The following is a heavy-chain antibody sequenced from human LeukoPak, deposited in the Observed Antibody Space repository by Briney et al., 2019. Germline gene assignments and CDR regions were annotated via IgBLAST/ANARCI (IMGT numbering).Heavy chain of an antibody. D-gene: IGHD3-9*01. V-gene: IGHV4-31*03. CDR1: GGSISSGGHY. CDR3: ARDGWYDILTGYPI. CDR2: IYYSGST. Sequence: SETLSLTCTVSGGSISSGGHYWSWIRQHPGKGLEWIGYIYYSGSTYYNPSLKSRVTISVDTSKNQFSLKLSSVTAADTAVYYCARDGWYDILTGYPIWGQGTMVTVSS. J-gene: IGHJ3*02.